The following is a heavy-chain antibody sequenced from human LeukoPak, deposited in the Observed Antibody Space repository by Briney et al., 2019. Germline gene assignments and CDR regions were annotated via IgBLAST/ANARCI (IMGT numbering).Heavy chain of an antibody. J-gene: IGHJ4*02. D-gene: IGHD2-2*01. CDR3: ARARCSRTSCNTESDY. CDR1: GFTPSPYW. V-gene: IGHV3-74*01. Sequence: GGSLRLSCSASGFTPSPYWMHWVRHAPGKGLVWVSRINSDGSSTTYADSVKGRFTISRDNAKNTLYLQMNILRAEDTAVYYCARARCSRTSCNTESDYWGQGTLVTVSS. CDR2: INSDGSST.